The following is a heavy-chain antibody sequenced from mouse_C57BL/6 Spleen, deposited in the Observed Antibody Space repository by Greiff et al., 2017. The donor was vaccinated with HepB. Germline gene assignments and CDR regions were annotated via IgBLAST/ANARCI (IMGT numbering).Heavy chain of an antibody. V-gene: IGHV1-69*01. D-gene: IGHD2-5*01. CDR1: GYTFTSYW. J-gene: IGHJ2*01. CDR2: IDPSDSYT. CDR3: ARHSNYFLDY. Sequence: VQLQQPGAELVMPGASVKLSCKASGYTFTSYWMHWVKQRPGQGLEWIGEIDPSDSYTNYNQKFKGKSTLTVDKSSSTAYMQLSSLTSEDSAVYYCARHSNYFLDYWGQGTTLTVSS.